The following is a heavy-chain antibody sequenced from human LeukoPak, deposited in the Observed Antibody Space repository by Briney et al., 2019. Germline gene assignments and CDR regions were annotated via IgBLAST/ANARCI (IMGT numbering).Heavy chain of an antibody. Sequence: PGGSLRLSCAASGFTVSSNYMNWVRQAPGKGLEWVSAINGRGDNTYYADSVKGRFTISRDNSKSTLFLQMNSLRAEDTAIYYCAKDRVSPGFNLFDPWGQGTLVTVSS. V-gene: IGHV3-23*01. D-gene: IGHD2/OR15-2a*01. CDR2: INGRGDNT. J-gene: IGHJ5*02. CDR1: GFTVSSNY. CDR3: AKDRVSPGFNLFDP.